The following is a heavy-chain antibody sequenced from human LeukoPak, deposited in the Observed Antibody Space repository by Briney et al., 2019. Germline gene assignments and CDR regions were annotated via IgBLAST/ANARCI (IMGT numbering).Heavy chain of an antibody. CDR3: AREELEPWSPWAPTRGMDV. V-gene: IGHV1-8*01. Sequence: ASVKVSCKASGYTFTSYDINWVRQATGQGLGRMGWMNPNSGNTGYAQKFQGRVTMTRDTSINTAYMELSSLRPDDTAVYYCAREELEPWSPWAPTRGMDVWGQGTTVSVSS. D-gene: IGHD1-26*01. J-gene: IGHJ6*02. CDR1: GYTFTSYD. CDR2: MNPNSGNT.